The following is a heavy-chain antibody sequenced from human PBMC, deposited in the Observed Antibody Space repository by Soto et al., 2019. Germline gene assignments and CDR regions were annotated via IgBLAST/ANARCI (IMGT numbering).Heavy chain of an antibody. CDR1: GFTFSSYA. D-gene: IGHD3-22*01. CDR3: ARGGGRGYEDAFDI. Sequence: PGGSLRLSCAASGFTFSSYAMHWVRQAPGKGLEWVAVISYDGSNKYYADSVKGRFTISRDNSKNTLYLQMNSLRAEDTAVYYCARGGGRGYEDAFDIWGQGTMVTV. CDR2: ISYDGSNK. V-gene: IGHV3-30-3*01. J-gene: IGHJ3*02.